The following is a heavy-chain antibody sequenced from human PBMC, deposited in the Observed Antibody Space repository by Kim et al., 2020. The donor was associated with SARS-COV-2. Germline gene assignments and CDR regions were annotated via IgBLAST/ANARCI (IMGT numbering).Heavy chain of an antibody. CDR2: ISYDGSNK. D-gene: IGHD3-22*01. V-gene: IGHV3-30*18. J-gene: IGHJ4*02. Sequence: GGSLRLSCAASGFTFSSYGMHWVRQAPGKGLEWVAVISYDGSNKYYADSVKGRFTISRDNSKNTLYLQMNSLRAEDTAVYYCAKGLRGSSGYWGQGTLVT. CDR1: GFTFSSYG. CDR3: AKGLRGSSGY.